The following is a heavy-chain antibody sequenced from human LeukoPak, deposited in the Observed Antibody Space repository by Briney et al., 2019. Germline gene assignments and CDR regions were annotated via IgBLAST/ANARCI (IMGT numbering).Heavy chain of an antibody. CDR1: GFTFSSYW. CDR2: INSDGSST. Sequence: GGSLRLSCAASGFTFSSYWMHWVRQAPGKGLVWVSRINSDGSSTSYADSVKGRFTISRDNAKNTLYLQMNSLRAEDTAVYHCAGLSVVVAATHWFDPWGQGTLVTVSS. J-gene: IGHJ5*02. V-gene: IGHV3-74*01. CDR3: AGLSVVVAATHWFDP. D-gene: IGHD2-15*01.